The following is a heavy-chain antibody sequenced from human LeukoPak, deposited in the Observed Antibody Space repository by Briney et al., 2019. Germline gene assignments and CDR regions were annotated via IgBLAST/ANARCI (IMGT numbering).Heavy chain of an antibody. CDR2: IYYSGST. J-gene: IGHJ6*03. Sequence: SETLSLTCTVSGGSISSHYWSWIRQPPGKGLEWIGYIYYSGSTNYNPSLKSRVIISVDTSKNQFSLKLSSVTAADTAVYYCARVEEGYGSGRRENYYYYYMDVWGKGTTVTISS. V-gene: IGHV4-59*11. D-gene: IGHD3-10*01. CDR3: ARVEEGYGSGRRENYYYYYMDV. CDR1: GGSISSHY.